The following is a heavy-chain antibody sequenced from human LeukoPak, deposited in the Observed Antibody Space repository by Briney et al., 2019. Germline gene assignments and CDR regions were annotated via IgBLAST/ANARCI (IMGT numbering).Heavy chain of an antibody. V-gene: IGHV4-34*01. Sequence: SEALSLTCAVHGGSFSGYYWSWVRLPPGKGLEWIGEINQSGSTNYNPSLKSRVTISVDTSKNQFSLKLSSVTAADTAVYYCARGVLGVDIWGQGTMVTVSS. J-gene: IGHJ3*02. CDR3: ARGVLGVDI. CDR2: INQSGST. D-gene: IGHD6-6*01. CDR1: GGSFSGYY.